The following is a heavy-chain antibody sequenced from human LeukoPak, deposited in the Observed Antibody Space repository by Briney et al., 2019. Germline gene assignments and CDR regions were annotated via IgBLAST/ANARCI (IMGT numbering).Heavy chain of an antibody. D-gene: IGHD7-27*01. CDR2: IYYSGST. Sequence: PSETLSLTCTVSGGSISSYYWSWIRQPPGKGLEWIGYIYYSGSTNYNPSLESRVTISVDTSKNQYSLKLSSVTAADTAVYYCARDRINLGAFDIWGQGTMVTVSS. CDR3: ARDRINLGAFDI. V-gene: IGHV4-59*01. J-gene: IGHJ3*02. CDR1: GGSISSYY.